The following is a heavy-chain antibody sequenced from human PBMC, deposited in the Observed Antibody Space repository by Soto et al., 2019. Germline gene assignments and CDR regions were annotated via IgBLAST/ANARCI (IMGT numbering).Heavy chain of an antibody. CDR1: GYTFTSYY. Sequence: ASVKVSCKASGYTFTSYYMHWVRQAPGQGLEWMGIINPSGGSTSYAQKLQGRVTMTRDTSTSTVYMEMSSLRSEDTAVYYCARESSYYDSSGEGIDYWGQGTLVTVSS. J-gene: IGHJ4*02. CDR2: INPSGGST. D-gene: IGHD3-22*01. V-gene: IGHV1-46*01. CDR3: ARESSYYDSSGEGIDY.